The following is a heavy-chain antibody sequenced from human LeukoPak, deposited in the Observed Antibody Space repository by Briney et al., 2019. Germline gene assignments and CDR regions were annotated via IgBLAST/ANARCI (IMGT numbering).Heavy chain of an antibody. CDR3: ARSLGVVIHGGMDV. Sequence: SETLSLTCTVSGGSISSYHWSWIRHPPGKELEWIGHIYYSGSTNHNPSLKSRVTISLDTPKNQFSLKLSSVTAADTAVYYCARSLGVVIHGGMDVWGQGTTVTVSS. CDR1: GGSISSYH. V-gene: IGHV4-59*01. J-gene: IGHJ6*02. CDR2: IYYSGST. D-gene: IGHD3-3*01.